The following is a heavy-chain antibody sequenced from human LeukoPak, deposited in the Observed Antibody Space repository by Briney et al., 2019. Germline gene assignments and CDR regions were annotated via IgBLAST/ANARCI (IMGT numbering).Heavy chain of an antibody. CDR1: GFTFSTYS. Sequence: AGGSLRLSCAASGFTFSTYSMNWVRQAPGKGLEWVSSISSSSSYIYYADSVKGRFTISRDNAKNSLYLQMNSLRAEDTAVYYCARVLGGRSSTSPWYYMDVWGKGTTVTISS. CDR2: ISSSSSYI. J-gene: IGHJ6*03. D-gene: IGHD2-2*01. CDR3: ARVLGGRSSTSPWYYMDV. V-gene: IGHV3-21*01.